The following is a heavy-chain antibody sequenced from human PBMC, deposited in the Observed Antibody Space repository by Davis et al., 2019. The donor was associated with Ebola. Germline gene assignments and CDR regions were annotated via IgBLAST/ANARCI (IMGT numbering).Heavy chain of an antibody. J-gene: IGHJ5*02. V-gene: IGHV1-2*02. Sequence: ASVKVSCKASGYTFTGYYMHWVRQAPGQGLEWMGWINPNSGGTNYAQRLQGRVTMTTDTSTSTAYMELRSLRSDDTAVYYCARDLSTVTTNWFDPWGQGTLVTVSS. D-gene: IGHD4-17*01. CDR3: ARDLSTVTTNWFDP. CDR2: INPNSGGT. CDR1: GYTFTGYY.